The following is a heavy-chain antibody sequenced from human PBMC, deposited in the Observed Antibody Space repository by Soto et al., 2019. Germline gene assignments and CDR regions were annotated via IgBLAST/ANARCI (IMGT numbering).Heavy chain of an antibody. V-gene: IGHV3-7*01. J-gene: IGHJ6*02. CDR3: ARDQYYDFWSGYYGYYYGMDV. CDR1: GFTFSSYW. CDR2: IKQDGSEK. D-gene: IGHD3-3*01. Sequence: GGSLRLSCAASGFTFSSYWMSWVRQAPGKGLEWVANIKQDGSEKYYVDSVKGRFTISRDNAKNSLYLQMNSLRAEDTAVYYCARDQYYDFWSGYYGYYYGMDVWGQGTTVTVS.